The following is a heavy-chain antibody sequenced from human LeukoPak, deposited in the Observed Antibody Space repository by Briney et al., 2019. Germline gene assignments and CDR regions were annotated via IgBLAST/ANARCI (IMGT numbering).Heavy chain of an antibody. Sequence: GGSLRLSCAASGFTFSSYAMHWVRQAPGKGLEWVAVISYDVRNKYYADSVKGRFTIARGNSKNTLYLQMNSLRAEDAAVYLCARVGEEAVDYWGQGTLVTVSS. CDR3: ARVGEEAVDY. J-gene: IGHJ4*02. CDR1: GFTFSSYA. V-gene: IGHV3-30*04. D-gene: IGHD3-16*01. CDR2: ISYDVRNK.